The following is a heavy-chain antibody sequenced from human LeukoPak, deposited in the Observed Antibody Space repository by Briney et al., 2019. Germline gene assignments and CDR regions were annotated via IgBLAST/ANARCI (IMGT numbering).Heavy chain of an antibody. CDR1: GYSISSGDY. CDR2: IYHSRST. CDR3: ARITGSYYYYYMDV. Sequence: PSETLSLTCAVSGYSISSGDYWGWIRQPPGKGQEWIGNIYHSRSTFYNPSLKSRVTISVHTSKNQFSLKLSSVTAADTAVYYCARITGSYYYYYMDVWGKGTTVTVSS. D-gene: IGHD3-10*01. V-gene: IGHV4-38-2*01. J-gene: IGHJ6*03.